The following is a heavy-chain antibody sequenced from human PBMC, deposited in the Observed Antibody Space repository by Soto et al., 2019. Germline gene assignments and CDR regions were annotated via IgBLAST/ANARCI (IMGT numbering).Heavy chain of an antibody. CDR1: GGSIRSYY. J-gene: IGHJ5*02. CDR3: ARRRTSMSSFDP. D-gene: IGHD6-19*01. Sequence: SETLSLTCTVSGGSIRSYYWSWIRQPPGKGLEWIGSIYYSGSTDYNPSLKSRVTISVDTSKNQFSLKLSSVTAADTAVYYCARRRTSMSSFDPWGQGTLVTVS. V-gene: IGHV4-59*01. CDR2: IYYSGST.